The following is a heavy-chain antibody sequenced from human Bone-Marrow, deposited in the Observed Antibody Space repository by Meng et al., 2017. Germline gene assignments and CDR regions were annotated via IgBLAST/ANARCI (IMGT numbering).Heavy chain of an antibody. CDR3: ARARGIAVAEPWDY. J-gene: IGHJ4*02. CDR1: GGSISSSNW. D-gene: IGHD6-19*01. CDR2: IYHSGST. Sequence: VQLQESAPGLVRPSGTLSLACVLSGGSISSSNWWSWVRQHPGKGLEWIGEIYHSGSTNYNPSLKSRVTISVDKSKNQFSLKLSSVTAADTAVYYCARARGIAVAEPWDYWGQGTLVTVSS. V-gene: IGHV4-4*02.